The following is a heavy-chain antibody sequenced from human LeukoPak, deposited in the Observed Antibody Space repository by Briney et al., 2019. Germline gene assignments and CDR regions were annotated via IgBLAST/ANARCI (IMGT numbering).Heavy chain of an antibody. CDR2: ISSSGSTI. J-gene: IGHJ6*02. CDR3: ARDSGSDYDFWSGYYTPSYYYYGMDV. Sequence: AGGSLRLSCAASGFTFSDYYMSWIRQAPGKGLERVSYISSSGSTIYYADSVKGRFTISRDNAKNSLYLQMNSLRAEDTAVYYCARDSGSDYDFWSGYYTPSYYYYGMDVWGQGTTVTVSS. D-gene: IGHD3-3*01. CDR1: GFTFSDYY. V-gene: IGHV3-11*01.